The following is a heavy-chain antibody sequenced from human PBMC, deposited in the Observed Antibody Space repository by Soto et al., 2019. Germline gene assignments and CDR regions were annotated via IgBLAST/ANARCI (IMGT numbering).Heavy chain of an antibody. V-gene: IGHV3-33*01. J-gene: IGHJ6*02. CDR1: GFTFSSYG. CDR2: IWYDGSNK. CDR3: ARVNLGYYYGMDV. Sequence: GSLRLSCAASGFTFSSYGMHWVRQAPGKGLEWVAVIWYDGSNKYYADSVKGRFTISRDNSKNTLYLQMNSLRAEDTAVYYCARVNLGYYYGMDVWGQGTTVTVSS. D-gene: IGHD3-16*01.